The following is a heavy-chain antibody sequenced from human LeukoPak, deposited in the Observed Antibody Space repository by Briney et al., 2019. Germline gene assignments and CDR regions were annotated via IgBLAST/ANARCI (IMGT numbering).Heavy chain of an antibody. CDR3: ARHADLGYCSGGSCHRDWFDP. V-gene: IGHV5-51*01. J-gene: IGHJ5*02. CDR2: IYPGDSDT. Sequence: GESLKISCKGSGYSFTSYWIGWVRQMPGKGLGWMGIIYPGDSDTRYSPSFQGQVTISADKSISTAYLQWSSLKASDTAMYYCARHADLGYCSGGSCHRDWFDPWGQGTLVTVSS. D-gene: IGHD2-15*01. CDR1: GYSFTSYW.